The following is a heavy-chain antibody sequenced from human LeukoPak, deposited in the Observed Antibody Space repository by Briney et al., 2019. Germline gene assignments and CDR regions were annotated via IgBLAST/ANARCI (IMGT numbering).Heavy chain of an antibody. CDR2: ISGYNGNT. CDR3: ARTKSTTMIVVPDY. V-gene: IGHV1-18*01. J-gene: IGHJ4*02. D-gene: IGHD3-22*01. Sequence: ASVKVSCKASGYTFSNYGISWVRQAPWQGLEGMGWISGYNGNTNYAQKVQGRVTMTTDTSTRTAYMELRSLRSDDTAVYYCARTKSTTMIVVPDYWGQGTLVTVSS. CDR1: GYTFSNYG.